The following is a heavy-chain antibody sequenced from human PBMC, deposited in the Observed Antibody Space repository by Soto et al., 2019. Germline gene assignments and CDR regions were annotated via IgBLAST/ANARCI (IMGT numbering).Heavy chain of an antibody. V-gene: IGHV2-5*02. D-gene: IGHD3-22*01. CDR2: IYWDDDK. CDR3: AHLNTYYYDSSGLTYYFDY. J-gene: IGHJ4*02. Sequence: SGPTLVNPTQTLTLTCTFSGFSLGTSGLGVGWIRQPPGNALEWLALIYWDDDKRYSPSLKSRLTITKDTSKNQVVLTMTNMDPVDTATYYCAHLNTYYYDSSGLTYYFDYWGQGTLVTVSS. CDR1: GFSLGTSGLG.